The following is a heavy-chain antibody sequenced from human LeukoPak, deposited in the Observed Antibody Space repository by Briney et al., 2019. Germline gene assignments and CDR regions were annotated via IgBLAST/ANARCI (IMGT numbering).Heavy chain of an antibody. V-gene: IGHV3-9*01. D-gene: IGHD3-9*01. CDR1: RFTFDDYA. CDR2: ISWNSGSI. J-gene: IGHJ3*02. CDR3: AKDLESLRYFDWLSAFDI. Sequence: GRSLRLSCAASRFTFDDYAMHWVRQAPGKGLEWVSGISWNSGSIGYADSVKGRFTISRDNAKNSLYLQMNGLRAEDTALYYCAKDLESLRYFDWLSAFDIWGQGTMVTVSS.